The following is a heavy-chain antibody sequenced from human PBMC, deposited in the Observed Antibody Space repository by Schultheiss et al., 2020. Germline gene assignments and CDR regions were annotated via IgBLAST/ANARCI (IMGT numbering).Heavy chain of an antibody. CDR1: GYTFTSYG. Sequence: ASVKVSCKASGYTFTSYGISWVRQAPGQGLEWMGWISAYNGDTNYAQNLQGRVTITADESTSTAYMELSSLRSEDTAVYYCASLRTGDGSGGEDYYYYYGMDVWGQGTTVTVSS. J-gene: IGHJ6*02. CDR2: ISAYNGDT. V-gene: IGHV1-18*01. D-gene: IGHD3-10*01. CDR3: ASLRTGDGSGGEDYYYYYGMDV.